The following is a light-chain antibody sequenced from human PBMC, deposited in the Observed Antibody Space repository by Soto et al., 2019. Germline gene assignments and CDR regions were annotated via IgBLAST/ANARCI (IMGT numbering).Light chain of an antibody. CDR3: LLYYGGAQLWV. Sequence: QTVVTQGPSLTFSPGGTVPLTVASGIGPVTSGYYPNWFQQKPGQAPRALIYSTSNKHSWTPARFSGSLLGGQAALTLSGVQPEDEADYYCLLYYGGAQLWVFGGGTKLTVL. CDR1: IGPVTSGYY. CDR2: STS. V-gene: IGLV7-43*01. J-gene: IGLJ3*02.